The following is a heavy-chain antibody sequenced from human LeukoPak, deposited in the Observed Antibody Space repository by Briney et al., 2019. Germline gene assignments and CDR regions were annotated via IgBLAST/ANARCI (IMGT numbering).Heavy chain of an antibody. CDR2: IIPILGIA. J-gene: IGHJ4*02. CDR3: ARGIVGATFLPDY. CDR1: GGTFSSYA. Sequence: ASVKVSCKASGGTFSSYAVSWVRQAPGQGLEWMGRIIPILGIANYAQKFQGRVTITADKSTSTAYMELRSLRSDDTAVYYCARGIVGATFLPDYWGQGTLVTVSS. V-gene: IGHV1-69*04. D-gene: IGHD1-26*01.